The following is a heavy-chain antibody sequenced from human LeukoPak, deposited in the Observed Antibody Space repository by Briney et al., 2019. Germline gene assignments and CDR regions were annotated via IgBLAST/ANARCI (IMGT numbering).Heavy chain of an antibody. D-gene: IGHD6-13*01. Sequence: SVKVSCKASGYTFTSYDINWVRQAIGQGLEWMGWMNPNSGNTGYAQKFQGRVTMTRNTSISTAYMELRSLRSDDTAVYYCARDRGRRIAAAPPDYWGQGTLVTVSS. CDR1: GYTFTSYD. CDR2: MNPNSGNT. V-gene: IGHV1-8*01. CDR3: ARDRGRRIAAAPPDY. J-gene: IGHJ4*02.